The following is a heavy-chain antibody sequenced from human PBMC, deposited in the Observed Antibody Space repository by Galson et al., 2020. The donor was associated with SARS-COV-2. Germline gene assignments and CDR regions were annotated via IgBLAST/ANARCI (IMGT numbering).Heavy chain of an antibody. CDR3: MGSRGGFDY. Sequence: ASVKVSCKASGYTFTSYDINWVRQATGQGLEWMGWMNPNSGNTGYAQKFQGRVTITTNTSISTAYMELSSLRSEDTAVYYCMGSRGGFDYWGQGTLVTVSS. CDR2: MNPNSGNT. D-gene: IGHD3-16*01. J-gene: IGHJ4*02. V-gene: IGHV1-8*03. CDR1: GYTFTSYD.